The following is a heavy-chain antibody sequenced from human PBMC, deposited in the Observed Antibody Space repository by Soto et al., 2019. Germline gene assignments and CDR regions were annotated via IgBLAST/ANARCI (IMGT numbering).Heavy chain of an antibody. V-gene: IGHV2-70*11. Sequence: SGPTLLNPTQTLTLTFTFSGFSLSTSEMCVSWVRQPPGKALEWLARIDWDDDKYYTTSLKTRLTISKDTSKNQVVLTMTNMDPVDTATYYCARIRKYSSGWYRGLDYWGQGALVTVSS. CDR1: GFSLSTSEMC. D-gene: IGHD6-19*01. CDR3: ARIRKYSSGWYRGLDY. CDR2: IDWDDDK. J-gene: IGHJ4*02.